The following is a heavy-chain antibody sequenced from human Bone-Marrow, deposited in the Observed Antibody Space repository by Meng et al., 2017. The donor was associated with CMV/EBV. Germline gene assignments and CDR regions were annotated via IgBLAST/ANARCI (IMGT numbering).Heavy chain of an antibody. J-gene: IGHJ4*02. CDR3: AKEIGSRSPCY. CDR1: GGSISTNEW. D-gene: IGHD6-13*01. CDR2: IYQSGSF. Sequence: QFQLQEARPRLVNHSETLSLTCAVSGGSISTNEWWSWFRQPPGKGLEWSGVIYQSGSFNYNPCLKGRISISVDKSKNQFSLMVTSVTAADTAVYYCAKEIGSRSPCYWGQGTLVTVSS. V-gene: IGHV4-4*02.